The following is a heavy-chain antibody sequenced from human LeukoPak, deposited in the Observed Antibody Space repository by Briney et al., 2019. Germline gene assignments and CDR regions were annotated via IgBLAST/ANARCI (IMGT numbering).Heavy chain of an antibody. CDR3: GRGTRNFDY. CDR1: GVSISSYF. V-gene: IGHV4-59*08. D-gene: IGHD3/OR15-3a*01. Sequence: SETLSLTCTVSGVSISSYFWSWIRQPPGKGLEWIGYIYYSGSTNYNPSLKSRVTISVDTSKNQFSLKLSSVTAADTAVYYCGRGTRNFDYWGQGTLVTVSS. J-gene: IGHJ4*02. CDR2: IYYSGST.